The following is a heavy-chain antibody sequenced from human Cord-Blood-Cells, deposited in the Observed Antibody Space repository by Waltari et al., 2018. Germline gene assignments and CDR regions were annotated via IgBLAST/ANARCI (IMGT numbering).Heavy chain of an antibody. CDR1: GGSISSGGYY. J-gene: IGHJ4*02. CDR2: IYYSGGT. Sequence: QVQLQESGPGLVKPSQTLSLTCTVSGGSISSGGYYWSWIRQHPGKGLEWIGYIYYSGGTYYNPSLKSRVTISVDTSKNQFSLKLSSVTAADTAVYYCARGFQGSSSWLSPWLPPNFDYWGQGTLVTVSS. D-gene: IGHD6-13*01. V-gene: IGHV4-31*03. CDR3: ARGFQGSSSWLSPWLPPNFDY.